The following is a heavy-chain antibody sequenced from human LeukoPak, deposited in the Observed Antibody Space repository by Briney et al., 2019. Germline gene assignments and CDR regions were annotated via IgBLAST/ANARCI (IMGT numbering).Heavy chain of an antibody. D-gene: IGHD3-10*01. CDR1: GFTFNNYG. Sequence: GGSLRLSCAASGFTFNNYGMHWVRQAPGKGLEWVAVISYDGNDKKFADSVKGRFTISRDNSKKTLYLQMNSLRAEDTAVYYCARGTEIIGIGEDYWGQGTLVTVSS. CDR3: ARGTEIIGIGEDY. V-gene: IGHV3-30*03. J-gene: IGHJ4*02. CDR2: ISYDGNDK.